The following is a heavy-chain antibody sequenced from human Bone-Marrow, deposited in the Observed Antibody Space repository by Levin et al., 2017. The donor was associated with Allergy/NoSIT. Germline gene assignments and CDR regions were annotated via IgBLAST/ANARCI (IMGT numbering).Heavy chain of an antibody. CDR3: AKTGGNHRHEFDS. Sequence: WGSLRLSCFFSGFPFANHGIHWVRQAPGKGLEWVSVSSYDGSDEYYGESVRGRITMSRDNSTNTVFLQIDTVRPDDTALYYCAKTGGNHRHEFDSWGQGILVTVSS. CDR1: GFPFANHG. CDR2: SSYDGSDE. D-gene: IGHD1-1*01. V-gene: IGHV3-30*18. J-gene: IGHJ4*02.